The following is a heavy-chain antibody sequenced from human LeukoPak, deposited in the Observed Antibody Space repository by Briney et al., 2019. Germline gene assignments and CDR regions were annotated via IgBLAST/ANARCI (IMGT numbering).Heavy chain of an antibody. CDR1: GFTFSSHW. J-gene: IGHJ4*02. CDR2: INSDGSST. V-gene: IGHV3-74*01. CDR3: ASVGCRGSWYVDY. Sequence: PGGSLRLSCEASGFTFSSHWMHWVRQVPGKGLVWVSRINSDGSSTSYADSVKGRFTISRDNAKNTLYLQMNSLRAEDTAVYYCASVGCRGSWYVDYWGQGTLVTVSS. D-gene: IGHD6-13*01.